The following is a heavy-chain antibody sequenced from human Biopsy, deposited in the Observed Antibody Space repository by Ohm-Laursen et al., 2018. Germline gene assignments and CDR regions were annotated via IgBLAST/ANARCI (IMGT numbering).Heavy chain of an antibody. Sequence: GSSVKVSCKASGYTFTSYYMHWVRQAPGQGLEWMGIINPSGGSTTYAQKFQGRVTMTRDTSTSTVYMELSSLRSEDTVVYYCARNAWPALSTMIVVVKGFNWFDPWGQGTLVTVSS. D-gene: IGHD3-22*01. V-gene: IGHV1-46*01. CDR2: INPSGGST. CDR1: GYTFTSYY. J-gene: IGHJ5*02. CDR3: ARNAWPALSTMIVVVKGFNWFDP.